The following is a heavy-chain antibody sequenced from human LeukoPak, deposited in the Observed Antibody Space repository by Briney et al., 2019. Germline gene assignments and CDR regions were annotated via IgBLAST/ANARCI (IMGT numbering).Heavy chain of an antibody. CDR1: GFTFSSYA. Sequence: GGSLRLSCAASGFTFSSYAMSWVRQAPGKGLEWVSAISGSGGSTYYADSVKGRFTISRDNSKSTLYLQMNSLRAEDTAVYYCAKEYVEQWLVRGYYDYWGQGTLVTVSS. V-gene: IGHV3-23*01. CDR3: AKEYVEQWLVRGYYDY. D-gene: IGHD6-19*01. CDR2: ISGSGGST. J-gene: IGHJ4*02.